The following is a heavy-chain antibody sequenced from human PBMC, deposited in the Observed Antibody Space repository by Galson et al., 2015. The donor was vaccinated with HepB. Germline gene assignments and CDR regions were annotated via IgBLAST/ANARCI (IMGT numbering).Heavy chain of an antibody. J-gene: IGHJ6*02. CDR1: GGTFNRYA. CDR2: IIPVFGKL. D-gene: IGHD6-19*01. CDR3: ARLPVAGAGTREKYRDYDYGMDV. V-gene: IGHV1-69*13. Sequence: SVKVSCKASGGTFNRYAMSWVRQAPGQGLEWMGGIIPVFGKLNYAPKFQGRVTITADESTRTAYMELSSLTSEDTAVYYCARLPVAGAGTREKYRDYDYGMDVWGQGTTVTVS.